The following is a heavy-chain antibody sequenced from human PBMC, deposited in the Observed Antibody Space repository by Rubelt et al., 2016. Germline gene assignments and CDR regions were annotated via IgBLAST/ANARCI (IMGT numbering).Heavy chain of an antibody. V-gene: IGHV1-2*02. CDR1: GYTFTGYY. CDR3: ARFAIGGHSSGYLFDY. Sequence: QVQLVQSGAEVKKPGASVKVSCKASGYTFTGYYMHWVRQAPGQGLEWMGWINPNSGGTNYAQKVQGRVTMTRDTSSSAAYMELSRLRSDDTAVYYCARFAIGGHSSGYLFDYWGQGTLVTVSS. J-gene: IGHJ4*02. D-gene: IGHD3-22*01. CDR2: INPNSGGT.